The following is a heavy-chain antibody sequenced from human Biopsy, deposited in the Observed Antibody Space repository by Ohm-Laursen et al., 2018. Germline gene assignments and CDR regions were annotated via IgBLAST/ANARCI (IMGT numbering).Heavy chain of an antibody. Sequence: SSVKVSCKVPGGTFINYGVNWVRQAPGQGLEWLGGNIPILGTGNYAQKFQDRVTVAADTSTSTATMELRSLRSDDTAMYYCATKLTGYFHHWGQGTLVIVSS. D-gene: IGHD3-9*01. J-gene: IGHJ1*01. V-gene: IGHV1-69*06. CDR2: NIPILGTG. CDR3: ATKLTGYFHH. CDR1: GGTFINYG.